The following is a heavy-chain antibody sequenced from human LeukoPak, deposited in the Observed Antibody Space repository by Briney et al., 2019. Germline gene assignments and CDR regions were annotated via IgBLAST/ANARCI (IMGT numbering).Heavy chain of an antibody. Sequence: SETMSLTCIVSGGSISNYYWSWIRQPAGKGLEWIGRIYTSGSTNYNPSLKSRVTMSVDTSKNQFSLKLTSVSAADTAVYYCARGYDSSGHTLRTWFDPWGQGTLVTVSS. D-gene: IGHD3-22*01. CDR3: ARGYDSSGHTLRTWFDP. CDR1: GGSISNYY. J-gene: IGHJ5*02. CDR2: IYTSGST. V-gene: IGHV4-4*07.